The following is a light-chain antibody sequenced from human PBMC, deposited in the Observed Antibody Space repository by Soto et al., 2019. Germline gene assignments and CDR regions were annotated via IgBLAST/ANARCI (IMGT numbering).Light chain of an antibody. V-gene: IGKV3D-20*02. J-gene: IGKJ4*01. Sequence: EIVLTQSPGTLSLSPGERATLSCRASQSVSNNYLAWYQQKPGQAPRLLIYGASNRATGIPDRFSGSGSGTDFTLTISRLEPEDFAVYYCQQRSNWPLTFGGGNKVE. CDR3: QQRSNWPLT. CDR1: QSVSNNY. CDR2: GAS.